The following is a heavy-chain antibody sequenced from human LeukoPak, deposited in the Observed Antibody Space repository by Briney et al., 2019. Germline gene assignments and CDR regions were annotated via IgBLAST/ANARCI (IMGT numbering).Heavy chain of an antibody. V-gene: IGHV1-8*03. J-gene: IGHJ3*02. D-gene: IGHD1-1*01. CDR3: ARVTKDDAFDI. CDR1: GYTFTSYD. Sequence: ASVKVSCKASGYTFTSYDINWVRHATGQGLEWMGWMNPNSGNTGYAQKFQGRVTITRNTSISTAYMELSSLRSEDTAVYYCARVTKDDAFDIWGQGTMVTVSS. CDR2: MNPNSGNT.